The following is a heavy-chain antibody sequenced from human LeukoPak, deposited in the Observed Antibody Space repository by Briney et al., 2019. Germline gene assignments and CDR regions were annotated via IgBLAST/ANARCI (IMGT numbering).Heavy chain of an antibody. Sequence: SETLSLTCIVSGGSISSYCWSWVRQPPGKGLEWIGYIYTSGSTDYNPSLKSRVTMSVDTSKNQLSMELRFLTAADTAVYYCATSYDAKTAPYDLWGQGTLVTVSS. D-gene: IGHD3-3*01. J-gene: IGHJ5*02. V-gene: IGHV4-4*09. CDR2: IYTSGST. CDR3: ATSYDAKTAPYDL. CDR1: GGSISSYC.